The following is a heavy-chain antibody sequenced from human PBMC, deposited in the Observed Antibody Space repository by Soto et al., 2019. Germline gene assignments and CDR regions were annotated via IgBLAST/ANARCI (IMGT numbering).Heavy chain of an antibody. CDR1: GYTFTSYD. CDR2: MNPNSGNT. D-gene: IGHD6-19*01. CDR3: ARRIMVTAMTGRLACSSVY. Sequence: SLKVSCKASGYTFTSYDINWVRQATGQGLEWMGWMNPNSGNTGYPQKFQGRVTMTRNTSISTAYMELSGLRSEDTAAYYCARRIMVTAMTGRLACSSVYRAQGTWLTVSS. V-gene: IGHV1-8*01. J-gene: IGHJ4*02.